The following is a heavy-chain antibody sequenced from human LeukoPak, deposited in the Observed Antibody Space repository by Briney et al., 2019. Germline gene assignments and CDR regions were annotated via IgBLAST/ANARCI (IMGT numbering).Heavy chain of an antibody. CDR1: GYTFTGYY. CDR3: ARNPPPVVVAATPGDYYYYYMDD. V-gene: IGHV1-2*02. D-gene: IGHD2-15*01. Sequence: ASVKVSCKASGYTFTGYYMHWVRQAPGQGLEWMGWINPNSGGTNYAQKFQGRVTMTRDTSISTAYMELSRLRSDDTAVCYCARNPPPVVVAATPGDYYYYYMDDWGKGTTVTVSS. J-gene: IGHJ6*03. CDR2: INPNSGGT.